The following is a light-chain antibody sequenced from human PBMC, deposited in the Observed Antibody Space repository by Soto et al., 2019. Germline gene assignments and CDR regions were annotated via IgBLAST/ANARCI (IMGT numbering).Light chain of an antibody. J-gene: IGLJ2*01. CDR3: SSYTSSSNVI. CDR1: NSDVGGYNY. CDR2: DVS. Sequence: QSALTQPASVSGSPGQSITISCTGTNSDVGGYNYVSWYQQHPGKAPKLMIYDVSNRPSGVSNRFSGSKSANTASLTISGLQAEDEADYYCSSYTSSSNVIFGGGTKLTVL. V-gene: IGLV2-14*01.